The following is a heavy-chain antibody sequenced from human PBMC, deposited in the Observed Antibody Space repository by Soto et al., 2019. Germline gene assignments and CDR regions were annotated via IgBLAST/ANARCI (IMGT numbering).Heavy chain of an antibody. CDR1: GFTFSNAW. CDR3: TTGGYYDSSGYYRGSRYFDY. Sequence: PGGSLRLSCEASGFTFSNAWMSWVRQAPGKGLEWVGRIKSKTDGGTTDYAAPVKGRFTISRDDSKNTLYLQTNSLKTEDTAVYYCTTGGYYDSSGYYRGSRYFDYWGQGTLVTVSS. V-gene: IGHV3-15*01. CDR2: IKSKTDGGTT. D-gene: IGHD3-22*01. J-gene: IGHJ4*02.